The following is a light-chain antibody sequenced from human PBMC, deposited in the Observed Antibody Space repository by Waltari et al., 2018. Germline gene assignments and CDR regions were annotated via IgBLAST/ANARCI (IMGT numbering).Light chain of an antibody. CDR1: SSDVGGYNY. CDR2: DFS. V-gene: IGLV2-14*03. CDR3: SSYTSISTPVV. Sequence: QSALTQPASVSGSPGQSITISCIGTSSDVGGYNYVSWYQQHPGKVPKLLIYDFSNRPSGVSKRFSGSKSGNTASLTISVLQAEDEADYYCSSYTSISTPVVFGGGTKLTVL. J-gene: IGLJ2*01.